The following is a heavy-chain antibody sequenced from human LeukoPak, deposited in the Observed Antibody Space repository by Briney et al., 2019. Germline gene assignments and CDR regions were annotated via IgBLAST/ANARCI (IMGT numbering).Heavy chain of an antibody. J-gene: IGHJ3*02. CDR1: GGSIISSDYH. CDR2: ISYSGNT. Sequence: SETLSLTCTVSGGSIISSDYHWGWVRQPPGKGLGWIGTISYSGNTDYNPSLRSRVTISVDTSNNQFSLRLGSVTAADTAVYHCARHCCSGPAKRVFDIWGQGTMVTVSS. CDR3: ARHCCSGPAKRVFDI. V-gene: IGHV4-39*01. D-gene: IGHD2-15*01.